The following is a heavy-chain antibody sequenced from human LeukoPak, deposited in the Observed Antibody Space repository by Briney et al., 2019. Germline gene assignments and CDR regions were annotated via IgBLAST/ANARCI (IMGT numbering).Heavy chain of an antibody. D-gene: IGHD4-11*01. CDR3: ARHYSSYFDL. J-gene: IGHJ2*01. CDR2: IYPGDSDT. Sequence: GESLKISCQGSGYSFSRYWIGWVRQVPGKGLEWMAIIYPGDSDTTYSPSFQGQVTISADKSISTAYLQWTRLKASDTAIYYCARHYSSYFDLWGRGTLVTVSS. CDR1: GYSFSRYW. V-gene: IGHV5-51*01.